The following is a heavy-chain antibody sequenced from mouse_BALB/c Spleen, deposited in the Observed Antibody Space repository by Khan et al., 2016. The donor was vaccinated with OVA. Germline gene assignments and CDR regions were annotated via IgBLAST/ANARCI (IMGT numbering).Heavy chain of an antibody. V-gene: IGHV3-2*02. CDR1: GYSIPSDYA. CDR2: ISFSGAS. CDR3: ARSLYCDYAYAMDY. D-gene: IGHD2-4*01. J-gene: IGHJ4*01. Sequence: VQLKESGPGLVKPSQSLSLTCTVTGYSIPSDYAWNWIRQFPGNEPEWMGFISFSGASSYNPPLKSRISFTRDTSKNQFFLQSNSGTTEDTATNYGARSLYCDYAYAMDYQSRGTSVTVSS.